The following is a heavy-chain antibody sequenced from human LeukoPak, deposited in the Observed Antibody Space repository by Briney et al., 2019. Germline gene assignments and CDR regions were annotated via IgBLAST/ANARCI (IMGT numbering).Heavy chain of an antibody. CDR1: GFRFSDAW. D-gene: IGHD3/OR15-3a*01. V-gene: IGHV3-15*01. CDR3: TTWTDLYDY. Sequence: GGSLRLSCAASGFRFSDAWMSWVRQAPGKGLEWVGRIRSKSDGGTPDYAAPVKGGFLISREDSRDALYLQMNSLRVEDTAVYYCTTWTDLYDYWGQGTLVAVSS. CDR2: IRSKSDGGTP. J-gene: IGHJ4*02.